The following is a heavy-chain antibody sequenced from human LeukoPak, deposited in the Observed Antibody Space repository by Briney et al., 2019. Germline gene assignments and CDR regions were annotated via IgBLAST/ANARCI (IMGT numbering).Heavy chain of an antibody. CDR3: ATDPRPDSGNFLGFDY. D-gene: IGHD4-23*01. Sequence: GSLRLSCVASGFTFRRYWMSWVRQAPGKGLEWVANINQDGSEKYYVDSVKGRFTISRDNSKSSLYLQMSSLRAEDAAVYYCATDPRPDSGNFLGFDYWGQGTLVTVSS. CDR1: GFTFRRYW. V-gene: IGHV3-7*01. CDR2: INQDGSEK. J-gene: IGHJ4*02.